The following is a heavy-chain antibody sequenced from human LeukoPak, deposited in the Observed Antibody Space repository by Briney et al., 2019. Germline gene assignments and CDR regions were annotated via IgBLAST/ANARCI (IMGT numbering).Heavy chain of an antibody. Sequence: PSETLSLTCAVYGGSFSGYYWSWIRQPPGKGLEWIGYIYYSGSTNYNPSLKSRVTISVDTSKNQFSLKLSSVTAADTAVYYCARVSYSSDYWGQGTLVTVSS. J-gene: IGHJ4*02. D-gene: IGHD6-13*01. V-gene: IGHV4-59*01. CDR1: GGSFSGYY. CDR2: IYYSGST. CDR3: ARVSYSSDY.